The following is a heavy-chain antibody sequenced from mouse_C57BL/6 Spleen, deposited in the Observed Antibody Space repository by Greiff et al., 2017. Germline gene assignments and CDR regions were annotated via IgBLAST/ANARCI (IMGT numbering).Heavy chain of an antibody. CDR3: ARRGSNYDFDY. D-gene: IGHD2-5*01. J-gene: IGHJ2*01. CDR1: GFTFSDYY. V-gene: IGHV5-12*01. Sequence: EVQVVESGGGLVQPGGSLKLSCAASGFTFSDYYMYWVRQTPEKRLEWVAYISNGGGSTYYPDTVKGRFTISRDNAKNTLYLQMSRLKSEDTAMYYCARRGSNYDFDYWGQGTTLTVSS. CDR2: ISNGGGST.